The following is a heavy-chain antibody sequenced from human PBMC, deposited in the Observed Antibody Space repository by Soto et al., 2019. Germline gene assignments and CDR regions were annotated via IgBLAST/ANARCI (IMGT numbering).Heavy chain of an antibody. D-gene: IGHD1-1*01. J-gene: IGHJ4*02. Sequence: QVQLVQSGAEVKQPGASVKLSCKASGYTFTTYYIHWVRQAPGQGLEWMGMINPTGGSTSYAQKFQGRATMTRDTSTSTVYMELSSLRSEDTAVYYCARNDKSGLDYWGQGTLVTVSS. V-gene: IGHV1-46*01. CDR1: GYTFTTYY. CDR3: ARNDKSGLDY. CDR2: INPTGGST.